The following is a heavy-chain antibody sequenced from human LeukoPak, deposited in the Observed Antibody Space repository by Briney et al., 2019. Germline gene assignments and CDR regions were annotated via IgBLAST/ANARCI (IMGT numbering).Heavy chain of an antibody. CDR2: INHSGST. CDR1: GGSFSGYY. J-gene: IGHJ5*02. V-gene: IGHV4-34*01. CDR3: ARIAHGYCSSTSCPRGRFDP. Sequence: PSETLSLTCAVYGGSFSGYYWSWIRQLPGKGLEWIREINHSGSTNYNPSLKSRVTISVDTSKNQFSLKLSSVTAADTAVYYCARIAHGYCSSTSCPRGRFDPWGQGTLVTVSS. D-gene: IGHD2-2*01.